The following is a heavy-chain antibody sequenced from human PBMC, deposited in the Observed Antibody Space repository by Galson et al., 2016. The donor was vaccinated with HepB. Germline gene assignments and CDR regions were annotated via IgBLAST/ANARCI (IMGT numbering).Heavy chain of an antibody. J-gene: IGHJ5*01. Sequence: SVKVSCKASGYAFTNYDTVWVRQASGQGLEWMAWMNHNSGNTGLAPGFKGRLTLTRDTSISTAYMELSGLSSEDTAVYYCTRGITGTTLIESWGQGTLVTVSS. CDR3: TRGITGTTLIES. D-gene: IGHD1-7*01. CDR1: GYAFTNYD. V-gene: IGHV1-8*01. CDR2: MNHNSGNT.